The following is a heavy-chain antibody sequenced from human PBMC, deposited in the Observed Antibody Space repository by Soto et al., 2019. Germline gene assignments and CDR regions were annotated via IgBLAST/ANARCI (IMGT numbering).Heavy chain of an antibody. D-gene: IGHD2-21*02. CDR3: ARGGHVVVVTAALDY. CDR2: VNPSGGHT. Sequence: QVQLVQSGAEVKKPGASVKVSCKASGDTFTDYYIHWVRQAPGQGLEWMGTVNPSGGHTAYAQHFLGRMTRTWYTSTSTLYMELTSLTSEDSAVYYCARGGHVVVVTAALDYWGQGTLVTVSS. CDR1: GDTFTDYY. J-gene: IGHJ4*02. V-gene: IGHV1-46*01.